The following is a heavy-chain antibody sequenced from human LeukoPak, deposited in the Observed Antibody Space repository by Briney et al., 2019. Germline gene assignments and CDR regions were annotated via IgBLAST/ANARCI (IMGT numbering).Heavy chain of an antibody. J-gene: IGHJ4*02. Sequence: PSETLSLTCTVSGGSISSGDYYWSWIRQPPGKGLEWIGYIYYSGSTYYNPSLKSRVTISVDTSKNQFSLKLSSVTAADTAVYYCARDNNRIFGIDYWGQGTLVTVSS. CDR2: IYYSGST. CDR3: ARDNNRIFGIDY. D-gene: IGHD3-3*02. V-gene: IGHV4-30-4*01. CDR1: GGSISSGDYY.